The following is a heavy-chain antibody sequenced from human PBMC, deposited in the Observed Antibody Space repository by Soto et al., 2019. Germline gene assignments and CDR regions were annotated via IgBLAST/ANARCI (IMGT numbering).Heavy chain of an antibody. J-gene: IGHJ4*02. CDR2: IWYDGSNK. V-gene: IGHV3-33*01. Sequence: QVQLVESGGGVVQPGRSLRLSCAASGFTFSSYGMHWVRQAPGKGLEWVAVIWYDGSNKYYADSVKGRFTISRDNSKNTLYLQMNRLRAEDTAVYYCARDRLGDPGYYFDYWGQGTLVTVSS. CDR1: GFTFSSYG. D-gene: IGHD4-17*01. CDR3: ARDRLGDPGYYFDY.